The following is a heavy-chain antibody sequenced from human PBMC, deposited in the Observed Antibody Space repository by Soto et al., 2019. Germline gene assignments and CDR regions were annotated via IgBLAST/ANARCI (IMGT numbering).Heavy chain of an antibody. CDR3: ALFEWCGVVKDY. CDR1: VVTTPTSA. Sequence: VPLKPSSTAAVVTTPTSASKWVCQANGQGLYWMGWMNPTSGNTGYPQKFQGRVTMTRNTSISTACMELSSLRSEDTAVYYCALFEWCGVVKDYWGQGTLVTVS. J-gene: IGHJ4*02. CDR2: MNPTSGNT. V-gene: IGHV1-8*01. D-gene: IGHD3-3*01.